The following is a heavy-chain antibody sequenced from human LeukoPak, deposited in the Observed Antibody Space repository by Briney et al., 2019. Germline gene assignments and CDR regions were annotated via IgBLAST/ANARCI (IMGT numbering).Heavy chain of an antibody. Sequence: GASVKVSCKASGYTFTSYGISWVRQAPGQGLEWMGSISAYNGNTNYAQKLQGRVTMTTDTSTSTAYMELRSLRSDDTAVYYWARDLLRGVSGYITAYAFDIWGQGTMVTVSS. V-gene: IGHV1-18*01. D-gene: IGHD3-22*01. J-gene: IGHJ3*02. CDR3: ARDLLRGVSGYITAYAFDI. CDR2: ISAYNGNT. CDR1: GYTFTSYG.